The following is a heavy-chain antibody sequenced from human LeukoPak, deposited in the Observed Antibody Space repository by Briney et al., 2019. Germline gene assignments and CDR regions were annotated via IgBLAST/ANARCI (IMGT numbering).Heavy chain of an antibody. CDR3: ARDLRSCYGSGSYYIPGDY. V-gene: IGHV4-31*03. CDR2: IYYSGST. Sequence: SETLSLTCTVSGGSISSGGYYWSWIRQHPGKGLEWIGYIYYSGSTYYNPSLKSRVTISVDTSKNQFSLKLSSVTAADTAVYYCARDLRSCYGSGSYYIPGDYWGQGTLVTVSS. D-gene: IGHD3-10*01. CDR1: GGSISSGGYY. J-gene: IGHJ4*02.